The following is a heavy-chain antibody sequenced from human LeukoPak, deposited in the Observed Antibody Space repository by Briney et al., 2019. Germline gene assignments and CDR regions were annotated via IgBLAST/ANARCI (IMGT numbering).Heavy chain of an antibody. Sequence: NPSETLSLTCTVSGGSISSDSYYWAWIRQPPGKGLEWIASIYYSGSTYYNPSLKSRVTISVDTSRNQFSLKLNSVTAADTAVYYCASLAVAGLSEGYWDQGTLVIVSS. CDR3: ASLAVAGLSEGY. V-gene: IGHV4-39*01. J-gene: IGHJ4*02. CDR2: IYYSGST. D-gene: IGHD6-19*01. CDR1: GGSISSDSYY.